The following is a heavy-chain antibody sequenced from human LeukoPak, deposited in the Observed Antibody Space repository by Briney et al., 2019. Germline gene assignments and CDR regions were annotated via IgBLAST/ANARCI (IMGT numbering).Heavy chain of an antibody. J-gene: IGHJ5*02. CDR3: ARDAQYYYDSSGYLDP. V-gene: IGHV3-21*01. CDR1: GFTFSSYS. CDR2: ISSSSSYI. D-gene: IGHD3-22*01. Sequence: GGSLRLSCAASGFTFSSYSMNWVRQAPGKGLEWVSSISSSSSYIYYADTVKGRFTISRDNAKNSLYLQMNSLRAEATAVYYCARDAQYYYDSSGYLDPWGQGTLVTVSS.